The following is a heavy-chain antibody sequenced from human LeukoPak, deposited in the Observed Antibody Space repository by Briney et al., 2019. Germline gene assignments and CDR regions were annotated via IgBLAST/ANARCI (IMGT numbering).Heavy chain of an antibody. Sequence: GGSLRLSCAASGFTFSSYAMHWVRQAPGKGLEYVSAISSNGGSTYYANSVKGRFTISRDNSMNTLYLQMGSLRAEDMAVYYCARDQAPIPHYGMDVWGQGTTVTVSS. D-gene: IGHD2-21*01. CDR2: ISSNGGST. CDR3: ARDQAPIPHYGMDV. J-gene: IGHJ6*02. V-gene: IGHV3-64*01. CDR1: GFTFSSYA.